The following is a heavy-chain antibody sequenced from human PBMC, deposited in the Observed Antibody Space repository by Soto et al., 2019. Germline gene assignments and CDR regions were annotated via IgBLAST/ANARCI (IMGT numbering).Heavy chain of an antibody. CDR1: GFTFSSYG. CDR3: AKIRTVDV. V-gene: IGHV3-30*18. J-gene: IGHJ6*04. Sequence: PGGSLRLSCAASGFTFSSYGMHWVRQAPGKGLEWVAVISYDGSNKYYADSVKGRFTISRDNSKNTLYLQMNSLRAENTAVYYCAKIRTVDVWGKGTTVTVSS. CDR2: ISYDGSNK.